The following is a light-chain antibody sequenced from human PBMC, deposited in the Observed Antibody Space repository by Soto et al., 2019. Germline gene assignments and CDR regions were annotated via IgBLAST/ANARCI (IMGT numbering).Light chain of an antibody. CDR1: QSVSSSF. V-gene: IGKV3-20*01. CDR3: QQYGSSPLT. CDR2: GAS. J-gene: IGKJ4*01. Sequence: EIVLTQSPGTLSLSPGERGTLSCRASQSVSSSFLAWYQQKPGQAPRLLIYGASSRATGIPDRFSGSGSGTDFTLTISRLEAEDVAVYYCQQYGSSPLTFGGGTKVEIK.